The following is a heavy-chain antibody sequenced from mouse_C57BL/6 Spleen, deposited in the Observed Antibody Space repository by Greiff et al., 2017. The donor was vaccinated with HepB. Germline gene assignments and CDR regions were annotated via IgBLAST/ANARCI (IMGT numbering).Heavy chain of an antibody. Sequence: VKLQESGAELVMPGASVKLSCKASGYTFTSYWMHWVKQRPGQGLEWIGEIDPSDSYTNYNQKFKGKSTLTVDKSSSTAYMQLSSLTSEDSAVYYCAREDTTVPLDYWGQGTTLTVSS. CDR1: GYTFTSYW. CDR3: AREDTTVPLDY. CDR2: IDPSDSYT. J-gene: IGHJ2*01. V-gene: IGHV1-69*01. D-gene: IGHD1-1*01.